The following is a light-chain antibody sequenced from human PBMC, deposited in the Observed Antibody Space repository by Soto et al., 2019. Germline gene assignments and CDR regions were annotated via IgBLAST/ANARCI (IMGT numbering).Light chain of an antibody. Sequence: QSALTQPPSASGSPGQSVTISCTGTSSDVGGYNYVSWYQQLPGKAPKVMIYEVSERPFGVPDRFSGSKSGNTASLTVSGLQAEDEADYYCSSYAGSNNYVFGTGTKLTVL. V-gene: IGLV2-8*01. CDR1: SSDVGGYNY. CDR3: SSYAGSNNYV. CDR2: EVS. J-gene: IGLJ1*01.